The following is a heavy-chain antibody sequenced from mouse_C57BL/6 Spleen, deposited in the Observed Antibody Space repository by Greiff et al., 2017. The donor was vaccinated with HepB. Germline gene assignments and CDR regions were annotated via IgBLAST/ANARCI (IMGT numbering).Heavy chain of an antibody. D-gene: IGHD2-4*01. CDR3: ARGGGDYDPYYAMDY. CDR1: GYTFTSYW. J-gene: IGHJ4*01. Sequence: QVQLQQPGAELVKPGASVKLSCKASGYTFTSYWMQWVKQRPGQGLEWIGEIDPSDSYTNYNQKFKGKATLTVDTSSSTAYMQLSSLTSEDSAVYYCARGGGDYDPYYAMDYWGQGTSVTVSS. CDR2: IDPSDSYT. V-gene: IGHV1-50*01.